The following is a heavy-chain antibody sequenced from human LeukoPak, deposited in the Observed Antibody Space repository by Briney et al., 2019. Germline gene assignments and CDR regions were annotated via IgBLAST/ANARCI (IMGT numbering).Heavy chain of an antibody. J-gene: IGHJ4*02. CDR3: ARDFGSGFDY. D-gene: IGHD3-10*01. V-gene: IGHV4-59*01. CDR2: IYYSGST. Sequence: SETLSLTCTVSGGSISSYYWSWIRQPPGKGLEWIGYIYYSGSTNHNPSLKSRVTISVDTSKNQFSLKLSSVTAADTAVYYCARDFGSGFDYWGQGTLVTVSS. CDR1: GGSISSYY.